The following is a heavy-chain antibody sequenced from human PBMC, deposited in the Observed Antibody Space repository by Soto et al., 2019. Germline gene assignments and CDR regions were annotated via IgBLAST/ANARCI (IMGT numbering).Heavy chain of an antibody. CDR3: ARGPTAEKVDP. V-gene: IGHV4-30-4*01. CDR2: IHNSGSP. Sequence: SETLALTCTVSGSSISSGAYYWSWIPQSPGKGLEWIGHIHNSGSPYNNPSLNSRVTIPADAPMNHFSLALTSLTAAATAMYHRARGPTAEKVDPRGQGILVPVSS. J-gene: IGHJ5*02. CDR1: GSSISSGAYY.